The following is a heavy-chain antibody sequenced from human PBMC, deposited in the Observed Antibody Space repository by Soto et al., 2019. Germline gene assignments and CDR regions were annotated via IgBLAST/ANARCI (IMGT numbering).Heavy chain of an antibody. CDR2: SIPIVGTA. CDR1: GGTFSSYA. V-gene: IGHV1-69*06. Sequence: QVQLVQSGAEVKKPGSSVKVSCKASGGTFSSYAISWVRQAPGQGLEWMGGSIPIVGTANYSQKFQGRVTITADKSTSTALMELSSLGSEDTDVYYCAREASSSGLDAFDIWGQGTMVTVSS. D-gene: IGHD3-22*01. CDR3: AREASSSGLDAFDI. J-gene: IGHJ3*02.